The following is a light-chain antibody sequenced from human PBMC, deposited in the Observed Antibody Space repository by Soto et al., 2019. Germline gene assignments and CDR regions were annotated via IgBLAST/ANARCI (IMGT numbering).Light chain of an antibody. CDR2: GVS. V-gene: IGLV2-14*03. J-gene: IGLJ1*01. CDR3: SSFTGTTTLDV. CDR1: SSDVVAYKY. Sequence: QSVLTQPASVSGSPGQSITISCTGTSSDVVAYKYVSWYQQHPGRAPKLIIYGVSNRPSGVSNRFSGSKSGNTAFLTISGLQPEDEADYYCSSFTGTTTLDVFGTGNKLTVL.